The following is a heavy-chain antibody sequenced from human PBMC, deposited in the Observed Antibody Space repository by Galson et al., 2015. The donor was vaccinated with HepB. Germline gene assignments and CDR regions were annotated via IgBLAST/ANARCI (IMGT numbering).Heavy chain of an antibody. CDR2: IIPIFGTA. CDR1: GGTFSSYA. CDR3: ASQTVGATGFGY. J-gene: IGHJ4*02. V-gene: IGHV1-69*06. D-gene: IGHD1-26*01. Sequence: SVKVSCKASGGTFSSYAISWVRQAPGQGLEWMGGIIPIFGTANYAQKFQGRVTITADKSTSTAYMELSSLRSEDTAVYYCASQTVGATGFGYWGQGTLVTVSS.